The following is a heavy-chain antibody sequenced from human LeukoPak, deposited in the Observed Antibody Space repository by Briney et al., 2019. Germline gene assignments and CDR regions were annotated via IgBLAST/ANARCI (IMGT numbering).Heavy chain of an antibody. J-gene: IGHJ4*02. CDR1: GGTFSSYT. V-gene: IGHV1-69*04. Sequence: SVEVSCKASGGTFSSYTISWVRQAPGQGLEWMGRIIPILGIANYAQKFQGRVTITADKSTSTAYMELSSLRSEDTAVYYCAREGGDVLRYFDWLFHPFDYWGQGTLVTVSS. D-gene: IGHD3-9*01. CDR2: IIPILGIA. CDR3: AREGGDVLRYFDWLFHPFDY.